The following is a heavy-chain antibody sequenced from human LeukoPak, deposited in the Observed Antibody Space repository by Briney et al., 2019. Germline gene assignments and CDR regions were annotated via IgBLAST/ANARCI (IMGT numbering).Heavy chain of an antibody. CDR2: INPNTDDT. J-gene: IGHJ4*02. CDR1: GYTFTGYH. D-gene: IGHD5-24*01. CDR3: TRDPEMATILFEH. V-gene: IGHV1-2*02. Sequence: ASVKVSCKASGYTFTGYHMHWVRQAPGQGLEWMGWINPNTDDTNYAQKFQGRVTMTRDTSISAAYMELSWLRSDDTAVYYCTRDPEMATILFEHWGQGTLVTVSS.